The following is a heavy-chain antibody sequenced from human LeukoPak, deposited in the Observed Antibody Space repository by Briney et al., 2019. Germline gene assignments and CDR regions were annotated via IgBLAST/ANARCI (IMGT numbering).Heavy chain of an antibody. J-gene: IGHJ4*02. D-gene: IGHD3-3*01. CDR1: GFTFSSYG. Sequence: GGSLRLSCAASGFTFSSYGMHWVRQAPGKGLEWVAVISYDGSNKYYADSVKGRFTISRDNSKNTLYLQMNSLRAEDTAVYYCAKEVWSGSRIDYWGQGTLVTVSS. CDR2: ISYDGSNK. V-gene: IGHV3-30*18. CDR3: AKEVWSGSRIDY.